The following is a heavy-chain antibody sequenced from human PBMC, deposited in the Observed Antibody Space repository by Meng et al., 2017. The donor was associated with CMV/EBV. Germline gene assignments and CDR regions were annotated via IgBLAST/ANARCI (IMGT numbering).Heavy chain of an antibody. V-gene: IGHV3-7*01. D-gene: IGHD3-3*01. CDR1: GFTFSSYW. Sequence: GESLKISCAASGFTFSSYWMSWVRQAPGKGLEWVANIKQDGSEKYYVDSVKGRLTISRDNAKNSLYLQMNSLRAEDTAVYYCARDKGEITIFGVVIIFRQGGAFDIWGQGTMVTVSS. CDR3: ARDKGEITIFGVVIIFRQGGAFDI. CDR2: IKQDGSEK. J-gene: IGHJ3*02.